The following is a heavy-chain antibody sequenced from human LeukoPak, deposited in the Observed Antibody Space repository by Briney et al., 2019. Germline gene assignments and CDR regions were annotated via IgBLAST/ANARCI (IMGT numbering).Heavy chain of an antibody. CDR2: IYPGDSDT. V-gene: IGHV5-51*01. CDR1: GYSFTSYW. J-gene: IGHJ4*02. D-gene: IGHD2-2*01. CDR3: ARRGYCSSTSCDGGFDY. Sequence: GESLKISCKGSGYSFTSYWIGWVRQMPGEGLEWMGIIYPGDSDTRYSPSFQGQVTISADKSISTAYLQWSSLKASDTAMYYCARRGYCSSTSCDGGFDYWGQGTLVTVSS.